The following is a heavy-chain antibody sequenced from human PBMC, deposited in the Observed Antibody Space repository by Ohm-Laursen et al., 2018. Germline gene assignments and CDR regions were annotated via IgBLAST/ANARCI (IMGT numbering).Heavy chain of an antibody. CDR3: AKVWVRWEFSAPFDY. J-gene: IGHJ4*02. CDR1: GFTFSSYG. D-gene: IGHD3-16*02. CDR2: ISYDGSNK. Sequence: SLRLSCAASGFTFSSYGMHWVRQAPGKGLEWVAVISYDGSNKYYADSVKGRFTISRDNSKNTLYLQMNSLRAEDTAVYYCAKVWVRWEFSAPFDYWGQGTLVTVSS. V-gene: IGHV3-30*18.